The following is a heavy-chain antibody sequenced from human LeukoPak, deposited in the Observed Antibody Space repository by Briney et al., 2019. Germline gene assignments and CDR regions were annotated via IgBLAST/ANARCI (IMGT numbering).Heavy chain of an antibody. D-gene: IGHD4-17*01. J-gene: IGHJ6*03. V-gene: IGHV3-74*01. CDR2: INGDGSST. CDR1: GFTFRSYW. Sequence: GGSLRLSCEVSGFTFRSYWMHWVRQAPGKGLVWVSRINGDGSSTSYADSVKGRFTISRGNAKNTLYLQMNSLRAEDTAVYYCARSGDLPKCYMDVWGKGTTVAVSS. CDR3: ARSGDLPKCYMDV.